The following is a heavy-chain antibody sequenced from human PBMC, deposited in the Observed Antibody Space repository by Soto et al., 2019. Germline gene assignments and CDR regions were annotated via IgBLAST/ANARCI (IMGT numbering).Heavy chain of an antibody. Sequence: QVQLVQSGAEVKKPGASVKVSCKGSGYTFTGNYIHWVRQAPGQGLEWMGYINPNSGGASYLQKFQGRVTLSRDTSISTVYMELSRLTSDDTAVYFCARAVGKGYSGYEGYFDYWGQGNLVTVSS. V-gene: IGHV1-2*02. CDR3: ARAVGKGYSGYEGYFDY. D-gene: IGHD5-12*01. CDR2: INPNSGGA. J-gene: IGHJ4*02. CDR1: GYTFTGNY.